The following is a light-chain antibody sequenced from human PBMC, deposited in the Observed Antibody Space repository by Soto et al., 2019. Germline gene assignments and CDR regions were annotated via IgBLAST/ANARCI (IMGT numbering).Light chain of an antibody. Sequence: QSVLTQPPSVSGAPGQRITISCTGSSSNIGAGYDVHWYQQLPGTAPKLLIYGNNNRPSGVPDRFSGSKSGTSASLAITGLQAEDEADYYCQSYDNGLSGVVFGGGTKLTVL. CDR2: GNN. CDR3: QSYDNGLSGVV. CDR1: SSNIGAGYD. V-gene: IGLV1-40*01. J-gene: IGLJ2*01.